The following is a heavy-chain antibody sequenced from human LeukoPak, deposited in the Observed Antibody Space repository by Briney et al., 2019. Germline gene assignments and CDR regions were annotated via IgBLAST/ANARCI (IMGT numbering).Heavy chain of an antibody. Sequence: GGSLRLSCAASGFTFSNAWMSWVRQAPGKGLEWVSSISGRGTSTFYADSVKGRFTISRDNSKNTVYLQLSNLRVADTAVYYCAKLEDWGQGTLVAVSS. CDR2: ISGRGTST. J-gene: IGHJ4*02. CDR3: AKLED. V-gene: IGHV3-23*05. D-gene: IGHD1-1*01. CDR1: GFTFSNAW.